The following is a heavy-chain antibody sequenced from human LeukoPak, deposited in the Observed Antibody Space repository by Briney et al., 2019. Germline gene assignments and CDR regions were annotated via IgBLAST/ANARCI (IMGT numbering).Heavy chain of an antibody. D-gene: IGHD1-26*01. CDR2: TYYRFNRYN. Sequence: SQTLSLTCAFSGDSVSSNSADWNWIRQSPSRGLEWLGRTYYRFNRYNDYAVYVKIRITINPDTSQNPLSLQLNSVTPEDTAVYYCARELTGSYPDAFDIWGQGTMVTVSS. J-gene: IGHJ3*02. CDR3: ARELTGSYPDAFDI. CDR1: GDSVSSNSAD. V-gene: IGHV6-1*01.